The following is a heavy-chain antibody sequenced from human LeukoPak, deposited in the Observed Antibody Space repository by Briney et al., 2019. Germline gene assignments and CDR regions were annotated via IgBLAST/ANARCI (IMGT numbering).Heavy chain of an antibody. CDR3: ARLPIQRKIAVAGTFPYYFDY. J-gene: IGHJ4*02. V-gene: IGHV4-34*01. D-gene: IGHD6-19*01. CDR2: INHSGST. Sequence: SETLSLTCAVYGGSFSGYYWSWIRQPPGKGLEWIEEINHSGSTYYNPSLKSRVTISVDTSKNQFSLKLSSVTAADTAVYYCARLPIQRKIAVAGTFPYYFDYWGQGTLVTVSS. CDR1: GGSFSGYY.